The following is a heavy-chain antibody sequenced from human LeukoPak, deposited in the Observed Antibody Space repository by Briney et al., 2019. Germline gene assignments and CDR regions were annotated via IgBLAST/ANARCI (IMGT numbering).Heavy chain of an antibody. CDR3: ARDYNWSYFDY. J-gene: IGHJ4*02. CDR1: GGSISTYY. CDR2: IYYSGST. V-gene: IGHV4-59*01. D-gene: IGHD1-20*01. Sequence: PSETLSLTCTVSGGSISTYYWSWIRQPPGKGLEWIGYIYYSGSTNYNPSLKSRVTISVDTSKNQFSLKLSSVTAADTAVYYCARDYNWSYFDYWGQGTLVTVS.